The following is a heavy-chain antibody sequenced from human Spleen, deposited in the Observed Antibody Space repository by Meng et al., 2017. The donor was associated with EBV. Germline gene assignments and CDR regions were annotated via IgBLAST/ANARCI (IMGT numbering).Heavy chain of an antibody. CDR2: INEHGSIT. Sequence: LLVAAGGALVQPWGSLRLSCAASGFTFSRYWMHWVRQVPGEGLVWVSRINEHGSITNYADSVKGRFTISRDNARNTLYLQMNSLRAEDIGLHFCSRDLAGSDDSWGQGTLVTVSS. J-gene: IGHJ5*01. V-gene: IGHV3-74*01. D-gene: IGHD1-14*01. CDR3: SRDLAGSDDS. CDR1: GFTFSRYW.